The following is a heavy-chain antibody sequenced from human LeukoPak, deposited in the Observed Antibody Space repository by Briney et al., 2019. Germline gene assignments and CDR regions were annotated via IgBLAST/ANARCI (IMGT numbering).Heavy chain of an antibody. CDR3: ARGVGGARLLFSFDY. CDR2: IIPIFGTA. Sequence: PVKVSCKASGGTFSSYAISWVRQAPGQGLEWMGGIIPIFGTANYAQKFQGRVTITTDESTSTAYMELSSLRSEDTAVYYCARGVGGARLLFSFDYWGQGTLVTVSS. D-gene: IGHD1-26*01. V-gene: IGHV1-69*05. CDR1: GGTFSSYA. J-gene: IGHJ4*02.